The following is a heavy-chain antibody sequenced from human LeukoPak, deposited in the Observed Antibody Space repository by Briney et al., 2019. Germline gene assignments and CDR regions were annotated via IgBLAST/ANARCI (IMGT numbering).Heavy chain of an antibody. CDR2: INPNSGGT. Sequence: ASVKVSCKASGYTFTGYYMHWVRQAPGQGLEWMGWINPNSGGTNYAQKFQGRVTMTRDTSISTAYMELSRLRSDDTAVYYCDVNDFWSGYHFRGDAFDIWGQGTMVTVSS. J-gene: IGHJ3*02. CDR3: DVNDFWSGYHFRGDAFDI. V-gene: IGHV1-2*02. CDR1: GYTFTGYY. D-gene: IGHD3-3*01.